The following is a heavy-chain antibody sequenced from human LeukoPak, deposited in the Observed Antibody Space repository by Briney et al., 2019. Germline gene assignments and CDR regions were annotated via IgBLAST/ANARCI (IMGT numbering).Heavy chain of an antibody. CDR2: ISGSGGST. CDR3: FGYCSGGSCYAFGVDWFDP. V-gene: IGHV3-23*01. Sequence: GGSLRLSCAASGFTFSSYAMSWVRRAPGKGLEWVSAISGSGGSTYYADSVKGRFTISRDNSKNTLYLQMNSLRAEDTAVYYCFGYCSGGSCYAFGVDWFDPWGQGTLVTVSS. CDR1: GFTFSSYA. J-gene: IGHJ5*02. D-gene: IGHD2-15*01.